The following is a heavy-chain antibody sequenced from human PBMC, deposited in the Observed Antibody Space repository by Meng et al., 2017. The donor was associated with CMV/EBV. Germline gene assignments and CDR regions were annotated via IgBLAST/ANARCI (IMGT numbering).Heavy chain of an antibody. CDR1: GGSISSGDYY. J-gene: IGHJ3*02. V-gene: IGHV4-30-4*08. CDR2: IYYSGST. CDR3: ARVMVRGVISAFDI. Sequence: QGQAQESGPGLVQPSQTLSLTCTVSGGSISSGDYYWSWIRQPPGRGLEWIGYIYYSGSTYYNPSLKSRVTISVDTSKNQFSLKLSSVTAADTAVYYCARVMVRGVISAFDIWGQGTMVTVSS. D-gene: IGHD3-10*01.